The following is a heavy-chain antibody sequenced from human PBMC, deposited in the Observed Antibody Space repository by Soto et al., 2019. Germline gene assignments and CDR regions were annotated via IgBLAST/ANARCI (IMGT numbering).Heavy chain of an antibody. D-gene: IGHD6-25*01. J-gene: IGHJ4*02. CDR2: ISYDGSNK. Sequence: GGSLRLSCVASGFTFSSYGMHWVRQAPGKGLEWVAVISYDGSNKYYADSVKGRFTISRDNSKNTLYLQMNSLRAEDTAVYYCAKDSRQRLGLDYWGQGTLVTVSS. V-gene: IGHV3-30*18. CDR1: GFTFSSYG. CDR3: AKDSRQRLGLDY.